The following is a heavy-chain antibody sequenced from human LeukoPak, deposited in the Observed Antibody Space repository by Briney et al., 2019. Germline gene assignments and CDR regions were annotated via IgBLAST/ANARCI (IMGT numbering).Heavy chain of an antibody. CDR3: ARALYDSSGYYFDH. CDR1: GGSFSGYY. Sequence: PSETLSLTYAVYGGSFSGYYWSCIRQPPGKGLEWIGEINHSGRTNYNPSLKSRVTISVDTSKNQFSLKLSSVTAADTAVYYCARALYDSSGYYFDHWGQGTLVTVSS. CDR2: INHSGRT. V-gene: IGHV4-34*01. J-gene: IGHJ4*02. D-gene: IGHD3-22*01.